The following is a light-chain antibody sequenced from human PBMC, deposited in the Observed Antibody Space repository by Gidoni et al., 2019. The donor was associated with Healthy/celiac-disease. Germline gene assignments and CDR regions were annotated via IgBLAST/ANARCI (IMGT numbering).Light chain of an antibody. CDR1: SSNIGSNY. V-gene: IGLV1-47*01. CDR2: RNN. Sequence: QSVLTQPPSASGTPGQRVTISCSGSSSNIGSNYVYWYQQLPGTAPKLLIYRNNQRPSGVPDRFSGSFSGTSASLAISGLRSEDEADYYCAAWDDSLSGWVFGGGTKLTVL. CDR3: AAWDDSLSGWV. J-gene: IGLJ3*02.